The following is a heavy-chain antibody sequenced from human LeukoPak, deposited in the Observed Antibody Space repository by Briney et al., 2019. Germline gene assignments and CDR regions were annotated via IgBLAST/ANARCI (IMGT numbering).Heavy chain of an antibody. CDR2: IKQDGSEK. CDR3: ARDRDDYVWGSYRYTLPDY. Sequence: PGGSLRLSCAASGFRFSNHWMSWVRQAPGKGLEWVANIKQDGSEKYYADSVKGRFTISRDNAKNSLYLQMNSLRAEDTAVYYCARDRDDYVWGSYRYTLPDYWGQGTLVTVSS. J-gene: IGHJ4*02. CDR1: GFRFSNHW. D-gene: IGHD3-16*02. V-gene: IGHV3-7*03.